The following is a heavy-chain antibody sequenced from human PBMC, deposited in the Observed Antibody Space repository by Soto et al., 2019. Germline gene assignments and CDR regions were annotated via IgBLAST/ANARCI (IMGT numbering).Heavy chain of an antibody. CDR1: GFTFSSYW. D-gene: IGHD6-13*01. V-gene: IGHV3-7*03. CDR2: IKQDGSEK. J-gene: IGHJ5*02. Sequence: GGSLRLSCAASGFTFSSYWMSWVRQAPGKGLEWVAKIKQDGSEKYYVDSVKGRFTISRDNAKNSLYLQMNSLRAEDTAVYYCARDGSSSWYPDRDSNWFDPWGQGTLVTVSS. CDR3: ARDGSSSWYPDRDSNWFDP.